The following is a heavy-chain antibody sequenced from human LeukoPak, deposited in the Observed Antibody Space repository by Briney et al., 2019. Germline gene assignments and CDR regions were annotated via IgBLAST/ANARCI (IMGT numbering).Heavy chain of an antibody. D-gene: IGHD1-26*01. CDR2: ISAYNGDT. J-gene: IGHJ4*02. Sequence: ASVKVSCKASGYTFTNYGITWVRQAPGQGLELMGWISAYNGDTKYAQKVQGRLTMTTDASTSTAYMELRSLTSDDTAVYYCARDLSNTSGFKVVVDFWGQGTLVTVSS. CDR1: GYTFTNYG. CDR3: ARDLSNTSGFKVVVDF. V-gene: IGHV1-18*01.